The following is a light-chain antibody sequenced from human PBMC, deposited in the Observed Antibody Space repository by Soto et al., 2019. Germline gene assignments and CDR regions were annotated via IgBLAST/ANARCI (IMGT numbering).Light chain of an antibody. J-gene: IGLJ1*01. CDR3: SSYTSSSTLV. CDR2: DVS. V-gene: IGLV2-14*01. Sequence: QSVLNQPASVPGSHLRSIPISCTGTSSDVGGYNYVSWYQQHPGKAPNLMIYDVSNRPSGVSNRFSGSKSGNTASLTISVLQAEDEADYYCSSYTSSSTLVFGTGTKVTVL. CDR1: SSDVGGYNY.